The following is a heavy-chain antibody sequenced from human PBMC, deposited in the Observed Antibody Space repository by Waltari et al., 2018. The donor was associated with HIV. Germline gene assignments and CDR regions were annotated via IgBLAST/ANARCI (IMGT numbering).Heavy chain of an antibody. CDR3: ARVGGQYYVYHGLDV. Sequence: QVQLVESGGGVVQPGMSLRLSCVASGFSLTNYAMHWVCLAPGKGLEWVALIRHDGSEEFFVDSVRGRFTVSRDNPRKTVYLHMNSLRVEDTGLYYCARVGGQYYVYHGLDVWGQGTTVTV. CDR2: IRHDGSEE. CDR1: GFSLTNYA. V-gene: IGHV3-33*01. D-gene: IGHD3-10*02. J-gene: IGHJ6*02.